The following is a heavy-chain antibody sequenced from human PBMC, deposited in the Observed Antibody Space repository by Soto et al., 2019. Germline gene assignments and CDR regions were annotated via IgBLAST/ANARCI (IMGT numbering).Heavy chain of an antibody. CDR2: ITYDGSFQ. D-gene: IGHD1-7*01. CDR1: GFNFDNYG. CDR3: AKDRVGGTFYTPLGF. J-gene: IGHJ4*02. V-gene: IGHV3-30*18. Sequence: GGSLRLSCQASGFNFDNYGMHWVRQAPGKGLEWVAVITYDGSFQYYADSVKGRFTISRDNSKNTLFLHLNTLKPEDTAVYHCAKDRVGGTFYTPLGFWGQGTLVTVS.